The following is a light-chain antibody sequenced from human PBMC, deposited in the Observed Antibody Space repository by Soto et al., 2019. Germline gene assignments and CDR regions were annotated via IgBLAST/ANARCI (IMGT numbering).Light chain of an antibody. CDR2: RNN. CDR1: SSNIGSNY. CDR3: AAWDDSLSGRYV. V-gene: IGLV1-47*01. Sequence: QSVLTQTPSASGTPGQSVTISCSGSSSNIGSNYVYWYQQLPGTAPKLLIHRNNQRPSGVPDRFSGSKSGTSASLAISGLRSEDEADYYCAAWDDSLSGRYVFGTRTKLTVL. J-gene: IGLJ1*01.